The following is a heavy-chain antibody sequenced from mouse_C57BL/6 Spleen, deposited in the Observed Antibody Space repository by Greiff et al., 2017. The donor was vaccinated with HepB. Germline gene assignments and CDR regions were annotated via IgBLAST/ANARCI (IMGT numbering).Heavy chain of an antibody. CDR1: GYAFTNYL. Sequence: QVQLKQSGAELVRPGTSVRVSCKASGYAFTNYLIEWVKQRPGQGLEWIGVINPGSGGTNYNEKFKGKATLTADKSSSTAYMQLSSLTSEDSAVYFCARSGSWDVRDYWGQGTTLTVSS. J-gene: IGHJ2*01. D-gene: IGHD4-1*01. CDR3: ARSGSWDVRDY. CDR2: INPGSGGT. V-gene: IGHV1-54*01.